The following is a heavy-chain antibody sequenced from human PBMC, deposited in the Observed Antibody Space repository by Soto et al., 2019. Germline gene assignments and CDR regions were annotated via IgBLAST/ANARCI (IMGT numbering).Heavy chain of an antibody. Sequence: QVQLVESGGGVVQPGRSLRLSCAASGFTFSSYGMHWVRQAPGKGLEWVAVIWYDGSNKYYADSVKGRFTISRDNSKNALYLQMNRLRAGDTAVYYCARGGGPTAVLGYWGQGTLVTVSS. J-gene: IGHJ4*02. CDR1: GFTFSSYG. D-gene: IGHD4-17*01. V-gene: IGHV3-33*01. CDR2: IWYDGSNK. CDR3: ARGGGPTAVLGY.